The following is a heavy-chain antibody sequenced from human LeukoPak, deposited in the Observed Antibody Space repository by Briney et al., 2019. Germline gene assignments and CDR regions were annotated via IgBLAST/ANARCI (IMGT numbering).Heavy chain of an antibody. J-gene: IGHJ5*02. V-gene: IGHV1-2*02. CDR3: ARDPPKLAAAGRWFDP. CDR1: GYTFTGYY. CDR2: INPNSGGT. D-gene: IGHD6-13*01. Sequence: ASVKVSCKASGYTFTGYYMHWVRQAPGQGLEWMGWINPNSGGTNYAQKFQGRVTMTRDTSISTAYMELSRLRSDGTAVYYCARDPPKLAAAGRWFDPWGQGTLVTVSS.